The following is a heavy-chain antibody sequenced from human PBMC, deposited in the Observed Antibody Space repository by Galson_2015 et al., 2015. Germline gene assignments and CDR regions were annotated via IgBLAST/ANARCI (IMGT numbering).Heavy chain of an antibody. V-gene: IGHV1-18*01. D-gene: IGHD2-2*01. J-gene: IGHJ4*02. CDR1: GYTFTSYG. CDR2: ISAYNGNT. CDR3: ARRNCDSSACYVDY. Sequence: SVKVSCKASGYTFTSYGISWVRQAPGQGLEWVGWISAYNGNTNYAQKLQGSVTMTRDTSTSTAYMELRSLRSDDTAVYYCARRNCDSSACYVDYWGQGTLVTVSS.